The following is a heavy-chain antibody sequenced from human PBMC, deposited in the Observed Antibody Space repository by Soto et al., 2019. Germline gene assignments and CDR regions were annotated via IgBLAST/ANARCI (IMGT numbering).Heavy chain of an antibody. CDR3: AKDLRFGCSTSCYNLDY. CDR2: ISGSGGST. CDR1: GFTFSSYA. Sequence: SLRLSCAASGFTFSSYAMSWVRQAPGKGLEWVSAISGSGGSTYYADSVKGRFTISRDNSKNTLYLQMNSLRAEDTAVYYCAKDLRFGCSTSCYNLDYWGQGTLVTVSS. D-gene: IGHD2-2*02. V-gene: IGHV3-23*01. J-gene: IGHJ4*02.